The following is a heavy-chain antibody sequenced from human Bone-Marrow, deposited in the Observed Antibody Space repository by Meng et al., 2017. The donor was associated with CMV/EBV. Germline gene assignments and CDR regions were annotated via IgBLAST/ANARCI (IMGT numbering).Heavy chain of an antibody. CDR1: FNRYA. Sequence: FNRYAVTGARQAPGKGLEWVSVISGSGTTTHHAGSVKGRFTVSRDKSRNTVHLQLNNLRVDDTAVYYCAKGLGYAGIAWGSAFNVWGQGTMVTVSS. J-gene: IGHJ3*01. CDR3: AKGLGYAGIAWGSAFNV. D-gene: IGHD3-16*01. CDR2: ISGSGTTT. V-gene: IGHV3-23*01.